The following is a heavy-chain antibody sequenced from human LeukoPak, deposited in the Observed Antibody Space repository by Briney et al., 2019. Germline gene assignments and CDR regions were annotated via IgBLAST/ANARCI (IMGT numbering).Heavy chain of an antibody. CDR3: AKGDTTWELPHDY. CDR2: ISGSGGTT. CDR1: GSTFSSYA. J-gene: IGHJ4*02. D-gene: IGHD1-26*01. Sequence: GPSPTLSCAASGSTFSSYAMSSVRPTPGEGLEWVSAISGSGGTTSYADSVKGRFPISRQNTRTTFRWQMDSLRAEDTAVYYCAKGDTTWELPHDYWGQGTLVTVSS. V-gene: IGHV3-23*01.